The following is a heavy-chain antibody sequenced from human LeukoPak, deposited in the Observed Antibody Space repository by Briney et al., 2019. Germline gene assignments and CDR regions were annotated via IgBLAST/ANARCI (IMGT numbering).Heavy chain of an antibody. D-gene: IGHD3/OR15-3a*01. CDR3: AKRGVVIRVILVGFHKEANYFES. V-gene: IGHV3-23*01. Sequence: GGSLRLSCAVSRITLSNYGMSWVRQAPGKGLEWVAGISDSGGSTNYADSVKGRFTISRDNPKNTLYLQMNSLRAEDTAVYFCAKRGVVIRVILVGFHKEANYFESWGQGALVTVSS. J-gene: IGHJ4*02. CDR1: RITLSNYG. CDR2: ISDSGGST.